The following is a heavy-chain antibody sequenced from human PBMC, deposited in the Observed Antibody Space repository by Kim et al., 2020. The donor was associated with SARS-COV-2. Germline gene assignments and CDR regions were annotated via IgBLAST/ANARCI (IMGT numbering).Heavy chain of an antibody. CDR1: GGSSSSYY. V-gene: IGHV4-59*01. CDR2: ISYSGST. J-gene: IGHJ6*02. D-gene: IGHD6-19*01. CDR3: ARRVGLGLLDPHSSGWYEV. Sequence: SETLSLTCTVSGGSSSSYYWNWIRQPPGKGLEWIGYISYSGSTNYNPSLKSRVTISVDTSKNQFSLKLNSVTAADTALYYCARRVGLGLLDPHSSGWYEVWGQGTTVTVSS.